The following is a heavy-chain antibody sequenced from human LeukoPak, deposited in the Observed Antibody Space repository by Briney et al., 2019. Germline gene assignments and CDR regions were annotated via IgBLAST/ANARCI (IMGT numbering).Heavy chain of an antibody. CDR1: GFTFSSYA. D-gene: IGHD3-22*01. Sequence: GGSLRLSCAASGFTFSSYAMSWVRQAPGKGLEGVSAISGSGGSTYYADSVKGRFTISRDNSKNTLYLQMNSLRAEDTAVYYCAKVRDYYDSSGYYYDNYFDYWGQGTLVTVSS. V-gene: IGHV3-23*01. CDR2: ISGSGGST. J-gene: IGHJ4*02. CDR3: AKVRDYYDSSGYYYDNYFDY.